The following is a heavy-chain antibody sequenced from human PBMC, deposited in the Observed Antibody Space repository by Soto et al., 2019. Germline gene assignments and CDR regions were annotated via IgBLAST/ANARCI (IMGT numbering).Heavy chain of an antibody. CDR1: GFDFSKAW. D-gene: IGHD2-2*01. Sequence: EVPLVESGGGLVKPGGSLRLSCAASGFDFSKAWMSWVRQAPGKGLEWVGRLMSKTDGGTTVYAAPVKGRFTISRDDSKNTPYLQMSSLNTEDTAVYYCAAGTGRTDLDYWGQGTLVTVSS. J-gene: IGHJ4*02. CDR3: AAGTGRTDLDY. V-gene: IGHV3-15*01. CDR2: LMSKTDGGTT.